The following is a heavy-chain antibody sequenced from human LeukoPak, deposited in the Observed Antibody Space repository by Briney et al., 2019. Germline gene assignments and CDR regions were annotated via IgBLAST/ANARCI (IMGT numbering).Heavy chain of an antibody. J-gene: IGHJ4*02. CDR1: GFTFSSYW. V-gene: IGHV3-7*01. CDR3: ARSTGPSVVAAKAFFDY. Sequence: GGSLRLSCAASGFTFSSYWMTWVRQAPGKGLEWVANIKQDGSEKYYVDSVKGRFTISRDNANNSLYLQMSSLRAEDTAVYYCARSTGPSVVAAKAFFDYWGQGTLVTVSS. D-gene: IGHD2-15*01. CDR2: IKQDGSEK.